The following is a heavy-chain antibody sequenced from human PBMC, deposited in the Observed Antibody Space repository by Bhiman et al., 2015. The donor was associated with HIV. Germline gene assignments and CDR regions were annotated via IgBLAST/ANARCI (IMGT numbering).Heavy chain of an antibody. CDR1: GFTFSSYA. CDR3: ARGSSSSLSAERFDP. Sequence: EVQLLESGGGLVQPGGSLRLSCAASGFTFSSYAMTWVRQAPVKGLEWVSAISGSGGSTYYADSVKGRFTISRDNAKNSLYLQMNSLRAEDTAVYYCARGSSSSLSAERFDPWGQGTLVTVSS. D-gene: IGHD6-6*01. J-gene: IGHJ5*02. CDR2: ISGSGGST. V-gene: IGHV3-23*01.